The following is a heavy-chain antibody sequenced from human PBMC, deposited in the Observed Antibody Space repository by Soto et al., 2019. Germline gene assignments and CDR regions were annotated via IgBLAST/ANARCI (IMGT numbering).Heavy chain of an antibody. CDR2: ISSSSDNT. V-gene: IGHV3-11*06. D-gene: IGHD2-2*02. J-gene: IGHJ5*01. CDR1: GFSFSDYY. Sequence: QVQLVESGGGLVKPGGSLRLSCAASGFSFSDYYMGWIRQAPGKGLEWISYISSSSDNTNYADSVKGRFTVTRDNAKKSLFLEMNNLRAEDTAVYYCARDGYCNNISWYTWGGKFDSWGQGTLVNVSS. CDR3: ARDGYCNNISWYTWGGKFDS.